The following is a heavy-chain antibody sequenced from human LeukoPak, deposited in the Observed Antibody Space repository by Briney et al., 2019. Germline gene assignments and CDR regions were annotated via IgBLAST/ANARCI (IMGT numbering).Heavy chain of an antibody. V-gene: IGHV3-23*01. J-gene: IGHJ4*02. CDR3: AKVHKGGITRRVVVPAFFDY. D-gene: IGHD3-22*01. Sequence: PGGSLRLSCAAYGFTFSSYWMSWVRQAPGKGLEWVSAISGSGGSTYYADSGKGRFTISRDNTKNTLYLKMNCLKAEDTAVYYYAKVHKGGITRRVVVPAFFDYWGQGTLVTVSS. CDR2: ISGSGGST. CDR1: GFTFSSYW.